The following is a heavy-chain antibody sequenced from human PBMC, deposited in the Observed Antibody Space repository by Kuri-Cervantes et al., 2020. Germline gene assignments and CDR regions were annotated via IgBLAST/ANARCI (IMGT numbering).Heavy chain of an antibody. Sequence: ASVKVSCKASGYTFTGNYIHWVRQAPGQGLEWMGWINPNSGGTNYAQKFQGRVTMTRDTSISTAYMELSRLRSDDTAVYYCARGYYYDSSGYYLGNVHLDYWGQGTLVTVSS. CDR2: INPNSGGT. V-gene: IGHV1-2*02. J-gene: IGHJ4*02. CDR1: GYTFTGNY. D-gene: IGHD3-22*01. CDR3: ARGYYYDSSGYYLGNVHLDY.